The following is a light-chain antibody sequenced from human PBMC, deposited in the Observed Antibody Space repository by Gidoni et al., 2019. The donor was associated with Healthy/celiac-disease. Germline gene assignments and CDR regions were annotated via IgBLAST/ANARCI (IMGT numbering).Light chain of an antibody. J-gene: IGKJ4*01. CDR1: QSVLSSSNNKNY. Sequence: DIVMTQSPDSLAVSLGERATINCKSSQSVLSSSNNKNYINWYQQKAGQPPQLLFYWASTRESGVPDRFSGGGSGTDFTLTISSLQAEDVAVYYCQSRLTFGGXTKVEIK. CDR3: QSRLT. V-gene: IGKV4-1*01. CDR2: WAS.